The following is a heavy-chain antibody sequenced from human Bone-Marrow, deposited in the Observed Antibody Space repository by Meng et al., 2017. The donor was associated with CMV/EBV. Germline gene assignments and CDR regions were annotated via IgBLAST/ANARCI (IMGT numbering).Heavy chain of an antibody. Sequence: GESLKISCAASGFTFSDYYMNWVRQAPGKGLEWVSYISSSGSTIYYADSVKGRFTISRDNAKNSLYLQMNSLRAEDTAVYYCARERDSGYDLLLFHYYGMDVWGQGTTVTVSS. V-gene: IGHV3-11*04. CDR1: GFTFSDYY. D-gene: IGHD5-12*01. CDR2: ISSSGSTI. J-gene: IGHJ6*02. CDR3: ARERDSGYDLLLFHYYGMDV.